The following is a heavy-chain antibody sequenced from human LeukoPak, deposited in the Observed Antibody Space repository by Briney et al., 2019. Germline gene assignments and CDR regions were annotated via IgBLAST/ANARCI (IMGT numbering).Heavy chain of an antibody. CDR2: INPNSGGT. Sequence: AASVTVSCKASGYTFTGYYMHWVRQAPGQGREWMGWINPNSGGTNYAQKFQGWVTMTRDTSISTAYMELSRLRSDDAAVYYCARDASGYDYFDYWGQGTLVTVSS. CDR1: GYTFTGYY. J-gene: IGHJ4*02. D-gene: IGHD5-12*01. CDR3: ARDASGYDYFDY. V-gene: IGHV1-2*04.